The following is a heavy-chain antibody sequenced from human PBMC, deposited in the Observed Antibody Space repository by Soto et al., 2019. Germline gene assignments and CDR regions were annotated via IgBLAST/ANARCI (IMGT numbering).Heavy chain of an antibody. Sequence: ASVKVSCKASGYTFTSHAMHWVRQAPGQRLEWMGWINPGNGNTEYSQKFQDRVTITRDTSANTAYMDLSSLRSEDTAVYYCARAGGFCSGGSCYEFDYWGQGTLVTVSS. CDR2: INPGNGNT. D-gene: IGHD2-15*01. CDR1: GYTFTSHA. V-gene: IGHV1-3*01. J-gene: IGHJ4*02. CDR3: ARAGGFCSGGSCYEFDY.